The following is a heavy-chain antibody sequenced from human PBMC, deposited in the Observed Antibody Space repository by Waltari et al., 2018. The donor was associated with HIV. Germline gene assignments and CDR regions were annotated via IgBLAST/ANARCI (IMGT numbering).Heavy chain of an antibody. CDR1: GFTFGDYA. J-gene: IGHJ5*02. D-gene: IGHD4-4*01. CDR3: TRYDYSNPTGWFDP. CDR2: IRSKAYGGTT. Sequence: EVQLVESGGGLVQPGRSLRLSCTASGFTFGDYAMSWFRQAPGRGLEWVGFIRSKAYGGTTEYAASVKGRFTISRDDSKSIAYLQMNSLKTEDTAVYYCTRYDYSNPTGWFDPWGQGTLVTVSS. V-gene: IGHV3-49*03.